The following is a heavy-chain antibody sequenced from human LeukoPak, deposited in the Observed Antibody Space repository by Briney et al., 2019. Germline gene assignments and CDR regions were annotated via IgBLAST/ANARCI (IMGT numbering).Heavy chain of an antibody. CDR1: GGSFSGYY. CDR3: ARHWERDPPKYYMDV. D-gene: IGHD1-1*01. Sequence: SETLSLTCAVYGGSFSGYYWTWIRQSPGKGLEWIGEINHSGSTNYNPSLKSRVTISVDTSKNQFSLKLSSVTAADTAVYYCARHWERDPPKYYMDVWGKGTTVTVSS. J-gene: IGHJ6*03. CDR2: INHSGST. V-gene: IGHV4-34*01.